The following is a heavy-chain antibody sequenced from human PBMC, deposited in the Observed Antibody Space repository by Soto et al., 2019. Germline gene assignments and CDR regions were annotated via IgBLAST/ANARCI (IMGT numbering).Heavy chain of an antibody. CDR1: GFTVSDYH. J-gene: IGHJ3*02. D-gene: IGHD3-3*01. V-gene: IGHV3-11*01. CDR2: INDSGDTI. Sequence: QGQLVQSGGGLVKPGGSLRLSCAASGFTVSDYHMLWIRRAPGKGLEWVAYINDSGDTIYYVDSLKGRITLTRDNAKNSLFLQMNSLRAEDAAVYYCAGEPCGFLERSSVFAFDIWGQGTMVTVSS. CDR3: AGEPCGFLERSSVFAFDI.